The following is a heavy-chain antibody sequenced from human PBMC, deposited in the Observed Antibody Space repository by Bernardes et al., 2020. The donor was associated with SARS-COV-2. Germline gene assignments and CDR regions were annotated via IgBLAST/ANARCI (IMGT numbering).Heavy chain of an antibody. CDR2: ISGGGIYI. CDR3: ARDVGSTDWRCGFDV. Sequence: GGSLRLSCAASGFTFSNYPISWVRQAPGKGLEWISAISGGGIYIYYGDSVRGRFTTSRDNTTTSVFLQMESLRAEDTAVYYCARDVGSTDWRCGFDVWGPGTLVHVSS. J-gene: IGHJ3*01. D-gene: IGHD2-8*02. CDR1: GFTFSNYP. V-gene: IGHV3-21*01.